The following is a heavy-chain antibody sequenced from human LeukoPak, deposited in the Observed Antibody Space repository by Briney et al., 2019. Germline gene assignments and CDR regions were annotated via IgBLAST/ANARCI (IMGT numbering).Heavy chain of an antibody. J-gene: IGHJ3*02. Sequence: GGSLRLSCTVSGFTFGDYAMSWFRQAPGKGLEWVSYISSSGSTIYYADSVKGRFTISRDNAKNSLYLQMNSLRAEDTAVYYCARSRDGYNYDAFDIWGQGTMVTVSS. CDR1: GFTFGDYA. V-gene: IGHV3-11*01. CDR2: ISSSGSTI. CDR3: ARSRDGYNYDAFDI. D-gene: IGHD5-24*01.